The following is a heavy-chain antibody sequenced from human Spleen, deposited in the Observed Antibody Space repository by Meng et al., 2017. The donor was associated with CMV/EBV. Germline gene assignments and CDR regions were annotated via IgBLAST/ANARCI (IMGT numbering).Heavy chain of an antibody. J-gene: IGHJ4*02. CDR3: ARGGYSYGLNY. Sequence: GESLKISCAASGFTFSSYWMSWVRQAPGKGLEWLSRIDRSGQTIYYADSVKGRFTISRDNAKNSLYLQMNSLRAEDTAVYYCARGGYSYGLNYWGQGTLVTVSS. D-gene: IGHD5-18*01. CDR2: IDRSGQTI. CDR1: GFTFSSYW. V-gene: IGHV3-48*04.